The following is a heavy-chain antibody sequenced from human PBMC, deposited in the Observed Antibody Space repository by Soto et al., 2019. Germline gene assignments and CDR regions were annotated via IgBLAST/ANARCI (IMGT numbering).Heavy chain of an antibody. CDR2: IYYSGST. D-gene: IGHD3-3*01. J-gene: IGHJ5*02. V-gene: IGHV4-39*01. CDR1: GGSISSSSYY. CDR3: ARLIRITIFGVEYGP. Sequence: SETLSLTCTVSGGSISSSSYYWGWIRQPPGKGLEWIGSIYYSGSTYYNPSLKSRVTISVDTSKNQFSLKLSSVTAADTAVYYCARLIRITIFGVEYGPWGQGTLVTVSS.